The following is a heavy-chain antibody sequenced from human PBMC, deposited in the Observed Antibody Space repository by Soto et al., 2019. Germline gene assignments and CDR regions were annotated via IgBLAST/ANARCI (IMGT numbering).Heavy chain of an antibody. CDR3: AKDKVPVVVTAPFDY. CDR1: GSTSSTMG. V-gene: IGHV3-30*18. D-gene: IGHD2-21*02. Sequence: QVQLVESGGALFHPGRSRKPSVAPSGSTSSTMGMPWFGQAPAKGPKGVAVISYDGSNKYYADSVKGRFTISRDNSKNTLYLQMNSLRAEDTAVYYCAKDKVPVVVTAPFDYWGQGTLVTVSS. CDR2: ISYDGSNK. J-gene: IGHJ4*02.